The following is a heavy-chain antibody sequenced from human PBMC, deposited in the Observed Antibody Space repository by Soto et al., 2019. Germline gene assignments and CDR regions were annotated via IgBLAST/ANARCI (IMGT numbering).Heavy chain of an antibody. CDR3: AKDAISGDGIWLMDS. J-gene: IGHJ5*02. V-gene: IGHV3-23*01. D-gene: IGHD4-17*01. CDR2: LLRSGSSA. Sequence: GGSLRLSCSASGFTFRNYAMTWARQAPGKGLEWVSSLLRSGSSAYYADSVRGRFTISSDTSANSLYLQMDNLRAEDTAIYYCAKDAISGDGIWLMDSWGQGTVVTVSS. CDR1: GFTFRNYA.